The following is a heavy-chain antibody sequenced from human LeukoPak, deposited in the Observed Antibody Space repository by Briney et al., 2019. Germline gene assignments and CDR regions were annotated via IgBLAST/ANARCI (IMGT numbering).Heavy chain of an antibody. CDR2: ISGSGDTT. V-gene: IGHV3-23*01. CDR3: AKNAGSIAAAAPRDY. Sequence: GGSLRLSCAASGFTFSSYAMSWVRQAPGKGLEWVSGISGSGDTTYYADSVKGRFTISRDNSKNTLYLQMNSLRAEDTAVYYCAKNAGSIAAAAPRDYWGQGTLVTVSS. J-gene: IGHJ4*02. CDR1: GFTFSSYA. D-gene: IGHD6-13*01.